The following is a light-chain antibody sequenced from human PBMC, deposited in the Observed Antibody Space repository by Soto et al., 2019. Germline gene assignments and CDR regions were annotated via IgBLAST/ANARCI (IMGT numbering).Light chain of an antibody. Sequence: QLVLTQSPSASASLGASVKLTCTLSSAHRTYAIAWHQQQPEKGPQYLMKLNSDGSHSKGDGIPDRFSGSSSGAERYLTVSNLQSEDEADYYCQTWGSGIQVFGGGTKLTVI. CDR3: QTWGSGIQV. J-gene: IGLJ3*02. V-gene: IGLV4-69*01. CDR2: LNSDGSH. CDR1: SAHRTYA.